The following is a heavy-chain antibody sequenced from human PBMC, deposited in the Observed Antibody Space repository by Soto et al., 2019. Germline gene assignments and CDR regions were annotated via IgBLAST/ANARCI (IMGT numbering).Heavy chain of an antibody. D-gene: IGHD3-22*01. Sequence: GGSLRLSCAASGFTFSSYWMSWVRQAPGKGLEWVTNIKQDGSQKWYVDSVRGRSTISRDNAKNSLYLQMNSLRAEDTAVYYCARGDYYDSSGPFSDAFDIWGQGTMVTVSS. CDR2: IKQDGSQK. J-gene: IGHJ3*02. V-gene: IGHV3-7*04. CDR3: ARGDYYDSSGPFSDAFDI. CDR1: GFTFSSYW.